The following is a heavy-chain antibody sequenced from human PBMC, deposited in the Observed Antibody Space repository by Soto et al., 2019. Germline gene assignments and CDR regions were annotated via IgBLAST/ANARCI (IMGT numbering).Heavy chain of an antibody. CDR3: ARHRIAADIFDI. V-gene: IGHV5-10-1*01. D-gene: IGHD6-13*01. CDR2: IDCSDSYT. Sequence: GESVKISCKGSGYTFTNYWITWVRQMPGKGLEWMGRIDCSDSYTNYSPSFQGHVAISADKSINTAYLQWSSLKASDTAMYYCARHRIAADIFDIWGQGTMVTVS. J-gene: IGHJ3*02. CDR1: GYTFTNYW.